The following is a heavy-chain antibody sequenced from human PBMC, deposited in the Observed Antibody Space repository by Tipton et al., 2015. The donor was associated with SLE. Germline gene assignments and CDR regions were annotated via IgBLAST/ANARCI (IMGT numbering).Heavy chain of an antibody. D-gene: IGHD3-3*01. CDR3: AREGITIFGVFQR. V-gene: IGHV4-34*01. J-gene: IGHJ4*02. CDR1: GGSFGDYY. Sequence: TLSLTCAVYGGSFGDYYWNWIRQPPGKGLEWIGQIYTSGTTSYNPSLKSRVTISLDKSKNQFSLKLTSVTAADTAVYFCAREGITIFGVFQRWGQGTQVSVSS. CDR2: IYTSGTT.